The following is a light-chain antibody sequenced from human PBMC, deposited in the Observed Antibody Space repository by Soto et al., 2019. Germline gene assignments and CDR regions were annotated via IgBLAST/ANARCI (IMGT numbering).Light chain of an antibody. Sequence: EIVLTQSPGTLSSSPGERAALSCRASQSVSSTSLAWYQQKPGQAPRLLIYDASTRATDIPDRFSGSGTGTNFTLNISRRETEDYAVYYCQQYGGAPPKYTVGQGTKLEIK. CDR3: QQYGGAPPKYT. CDR2: DAS. J-gene: IGKJ2*01. CDR1: QSVSSTS. V-gene: IGKV3-20*01.